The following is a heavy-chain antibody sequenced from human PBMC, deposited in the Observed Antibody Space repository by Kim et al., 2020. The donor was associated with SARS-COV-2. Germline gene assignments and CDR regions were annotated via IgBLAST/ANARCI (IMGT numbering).Heavy chain of an antibody. J-gene: IGHJ6*02. V-gene: IGHV3-64D*09. CDR3: VKIGFGELYV. CDR2: T. Sequence: TYYADSVKGRFTISRDNSKNTLYLQMSSLRAEDTAVYYCVKIGFGELYVWGQGTTVTVSS. D-gene: IGHD3-10*01.